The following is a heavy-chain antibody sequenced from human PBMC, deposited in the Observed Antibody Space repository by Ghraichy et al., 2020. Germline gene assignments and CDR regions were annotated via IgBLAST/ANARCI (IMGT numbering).Heavy chain of an antibody. CDR2: ISAYNGNT. D-gene: IGHD2-15*01. CDR1: GYTFTSYV. Sequence: ASVKVSCKASGYTFTSYVISWVRQAPGQGLEWMGWISAYNGNTNYAQKFQGRVTMTTDTSTSTAYMELRSLRSDDTAVYYCAIRYCSGGSCTPFDPWGQGTLVTVSS. J-gene: IGHJ5*02. CDR3: AIRYCSGGSCTPFDP. V-gene: IGHV1-18*01.